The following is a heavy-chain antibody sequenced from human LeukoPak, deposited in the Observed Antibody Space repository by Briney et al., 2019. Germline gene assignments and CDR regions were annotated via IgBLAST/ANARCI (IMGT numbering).Heavy chain of an antibody. CDR1: GGSISTNY. Sequence: PSETLSLICSVSGGSISTNYWIWIRHPLAKGRVWIMDIYHSGSTNNNPSLKSRVTTTVDASKNQFALKLTTMTAADTAVYYCARGAVAGYLNASLDYWGQGTLVTVSS. V-gene: IGHV4-59*01. J-gene: IGHJ4*02. CDR2: IYHSGST. CDR3: ARGAVAGYLNASLDY. D-gene: IGHD6-13*01.